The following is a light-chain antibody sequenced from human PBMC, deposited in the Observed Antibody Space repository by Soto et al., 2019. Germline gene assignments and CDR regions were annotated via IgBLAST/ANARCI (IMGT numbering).Light chain of an antibody. CDR1: QSVASSY. CDR3: QLYGNSPP. J-gene: IGKJ5*01. CDR2: GAS. Sequence: ENVLKQSPGTLSLSPGERATLSCRASQSVASSYLAWYQQRPGQTPRLLIYGASSRATGIPVRFSGSASGTDFTLTINRLEPEDFAVYYCQLYGNSPPFGQGTRLEIK. V-gene: IGKV3-20*01.